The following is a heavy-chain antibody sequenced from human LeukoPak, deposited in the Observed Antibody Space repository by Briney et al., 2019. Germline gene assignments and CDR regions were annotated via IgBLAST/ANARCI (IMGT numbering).Heavy chain of an antibody. CDR1: GFTFSSYS. D-gene: IGHD6-19*01. Sequence: PGGSLRLSCAASGFTFSSYSMNWVRQAPGKGLEWVSSISSSSSYIYYADSVKGRFTISRDNAKNSLYLQMNSLRAEDTAVYYCARSVRGLAVASHFDYWGQGTLVTVSS. CDR2: ISSSSSYI. V-gene: IGHV3-21*01. J-gene: IGHJ4*02. CDR3: ARSVRGLAVASHFDY.